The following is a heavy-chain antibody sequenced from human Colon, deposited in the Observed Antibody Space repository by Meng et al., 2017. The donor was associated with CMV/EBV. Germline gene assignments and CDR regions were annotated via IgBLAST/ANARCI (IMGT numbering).Heavy chain of an antibody. Sequence: GGSLRLSCAASGFAFGGYWMHWVRQAPGKGLVWVSRINFDGSRTNYADSVKGRFTISRDNAKNSLYLQMSSLSAEDTAVYYCVRDNARVQGNIPILVVPQGFDYWGQGTVVTVSS. CDR3: VRDNARVQGNIPILVVPQGFDY. V-gene: IGHV3-74*01. J-gene: IGHJ4*02. CDR2: INFDGSRT. D-gene: IGHD3-22*01. CDR1: GFAFGGYW.